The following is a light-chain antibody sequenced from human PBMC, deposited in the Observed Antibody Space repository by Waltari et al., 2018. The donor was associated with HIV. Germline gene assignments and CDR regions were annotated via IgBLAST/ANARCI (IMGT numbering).Light chain of an antibody. CDR1: SSDVGRYNL. Sequence: QSALTQPASVSGSPRQSITISCTGTSSDVGRYNLVSWYQQPPGKAPKLMIYEVTKRPSGVSNRFSGSKSGNTASLTISGLQAEDEADYYCCSYAGSSTSVLFGGGTKLTVL. V-gene: IGLV2-23*02. J-gene: IGLJ2*01. CDR3: CSYAGSSTSVL. CDR2: EVT.